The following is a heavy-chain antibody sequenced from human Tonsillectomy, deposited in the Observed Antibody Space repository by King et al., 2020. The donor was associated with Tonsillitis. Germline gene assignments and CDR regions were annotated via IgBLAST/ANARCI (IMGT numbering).Heavy chain of an antibody. J-gene: IGHJ4*02. Sequence: VQLVESGGGVVQPGRSLRLSCEASGFNFKNYGMHWVRQAPGKGLEWVALMSYDGSNKYYADSVKGRFTISRDNSRNTLYLRMNSLGAEDTAVYYCARDDPTCGLDFDFRGQGTLVILSS. D-gene: IGHD2-21*01. CDR2: MSYDGSNK. CDR1: GFNFKNYG. V-gene: IGHV3-33*05. CDR3: ARDDPTCGLDFDF.